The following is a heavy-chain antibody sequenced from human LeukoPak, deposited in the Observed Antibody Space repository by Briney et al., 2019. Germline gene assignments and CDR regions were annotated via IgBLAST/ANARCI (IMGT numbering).Heavy chain of an antibody. CDR1: GFTFSSYW. CDR3: ARGFGSSIPYSYYYYLDV. V-gene: IGHV3-21*01. CDR2: ISGSRSYI. Sequence: GGSLRLSCAASGFTFSSYWMSWVRQAPGKGLEWVSSISGSRSYIYYADSVKGRFTISRDNAKNSLYLQMNSLRAEDDTAVYYCARGFGSSIPYSYYYYLDVWGKGTTVTVSS. J-gene: IGHJ6*03. D-gene: IGHD6-6*01.